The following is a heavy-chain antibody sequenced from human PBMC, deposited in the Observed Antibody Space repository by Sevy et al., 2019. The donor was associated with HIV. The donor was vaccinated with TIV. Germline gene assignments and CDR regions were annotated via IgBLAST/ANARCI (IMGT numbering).Heavy chain of an antibody. D-gene: IGHD3-16*01. CDR2: MYYSGTI. V-gene: IGHV4-59*01. Sequence: SETLSLTCTVSGGSISPYYWNWIRQPPGKGLEWIGHMYYSGTIKYNPSFKSRVTISADMSKNQFSVKLRSVTAADTAVYYCAGGGGLTDYGMDVWGQGTTVTVSS. J-gene: IGHJ6*02. CDR1: GGSISPYY. CDR3: AGGGGLTDYGMDV.